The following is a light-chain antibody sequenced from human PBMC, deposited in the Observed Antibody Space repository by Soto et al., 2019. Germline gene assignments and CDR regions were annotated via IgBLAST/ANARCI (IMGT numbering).Light chain of an antibody. V-gene: IGKV4-1*01. CDR1: QTVLYSPNNKNY. J-gene: IGKJ1*01. CDR2: WAS. CDR3: QQYYSTPPT. Sequence: DIVLTQSPDSLTVSLGERATINCKSSQTVLYSPNNKNYLAWYQQKPGQPPKLLIYWASTRESGVPDRFSGSGSGTDFTLTISSLQAEDVAVYYCQQYYSTPPTFGQGTKVEIK.